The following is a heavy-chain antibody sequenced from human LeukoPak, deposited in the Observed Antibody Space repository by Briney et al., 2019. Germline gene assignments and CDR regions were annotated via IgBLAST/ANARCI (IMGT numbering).Heavy chain of an antibody. CDR2: ISYDGSNK. CDR1: GFTFSSYG. J-gene: IGHJ3*02. V-gene: IGHV3-30*03. D-gene: IGHD6-13*01. CDR3: ARDPGSSRRVLDAFDI. Sequence: GGSLRLSCAASGFTFSSYGMHWVRQAPGKGLEWVAVISYDGSNKYYADSVKGRFTISRDNSKNTLYLQMNSLRDEDTAVYYCARDPGSSRRVLDAFDIWGQGTMVTVSS.